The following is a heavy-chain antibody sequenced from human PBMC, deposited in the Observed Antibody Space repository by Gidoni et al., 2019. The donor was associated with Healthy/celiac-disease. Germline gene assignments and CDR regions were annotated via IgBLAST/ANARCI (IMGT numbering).Heavy chain of an antibody. V-gene: IGHV3-48*02. D-gene: IGHD6-19*01. CDR1: GFPFSSYI. CDR2: ISSSSSTI. CDR3: ARDIGVGGWYVFGVGY. J-gene: IGHJ4*02. Sequence: EVQLVESGGGLVQPGGSLRLSCAAPGFPFSSYIRNWVRQAPGKGLGWVLYISSSSSTIYYADYVKGRFTISRDNAKNSLYLQMNSLRDEDTAVYYCARDIGVGGWYVFGVGYWGQGTLVTVSS.